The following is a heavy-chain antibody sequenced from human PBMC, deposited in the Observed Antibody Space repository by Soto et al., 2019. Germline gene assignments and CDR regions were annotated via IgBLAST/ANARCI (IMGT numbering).Heavy chain of an antibody. CDR3: ARRGRTGTKFDP. CDR2: IFYSGST. D-gene: IGHD1-7*01. J-gene: IGHJ5*02. V-gene: IGHV4-39*01. CDR1: GGSISSGSYY. Sequence: SETLSLTCTVSGGSISSGSYYWGWIRQPPGKGLEWIGSIFYSGSTYYNPSLKSRVTISEDTSKNLFSLKLSSVTAADTAVYYCARRGRTGTKFDPWGQGTLVTVSS.